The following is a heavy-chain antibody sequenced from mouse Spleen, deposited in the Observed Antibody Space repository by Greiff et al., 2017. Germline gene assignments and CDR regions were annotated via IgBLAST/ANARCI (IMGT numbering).Heavy chain of an antibody. J-gene: IGHJ4*01. D-gene: IGHD1-2*01. CDR3: ARRYTTATGAMGY. CDR1: GFTFSTYG. V-gene: IGHV5-9-2*01. CDR2: ISGGGGYT. Sequence: EVQGVESGGGLVKPGGSLKLSCAASGFTFSTYGMSWVRQTPEKRLEWVANISGGGGYTYYPDSVTGRFTISRDNAKNNLYLQMSSLRSEDTALYYCARRYTTATGAMGYWGQRTSVTVSS.